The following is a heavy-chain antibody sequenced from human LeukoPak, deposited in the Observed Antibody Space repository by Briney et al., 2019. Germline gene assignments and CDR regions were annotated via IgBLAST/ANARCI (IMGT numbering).Heavy chain of an antibody. CDR2: ISGSGGST. D-gene: IGHD6-13*01. J-gene: IGHJ5*02. CDR1: GFTFSSYA. V-gene: IGHV3-23*01. CDR3: ARDAYSSSWYRNWFDP. Sequence: GSLRLSCAASGFTFSSYAMSWVRQAPGKGLEWVSAISGSGGSTYYADSVKGRFTISRDNAKNSLYLQMNSLRDEDTAVYYCARDAYSSSWYRNWFDPWGQGTLVTVSS.